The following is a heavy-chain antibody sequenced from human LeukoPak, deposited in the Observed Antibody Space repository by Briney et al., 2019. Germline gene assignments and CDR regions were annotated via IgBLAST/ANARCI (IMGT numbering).Heavy chain of an antibody. J-gene: IGHJ5*02. CDR3: AGDTHSSSWYDH. D-gene: IGHD6-19*01. CDR1: GFTVSSIY. Sequence: GGSLRLSCAVSGFTVSSIYMSWVRQAPGKGLEWVSFIYSDGNTYYADSVKDRFTLSRDSSRNTLYLQMNSLRVDDTAVYYCAGDTHSSSWYDHWGQGTLVTVSS. V-gene: IGHV3-53*01. CDR2: IYSDGNT.